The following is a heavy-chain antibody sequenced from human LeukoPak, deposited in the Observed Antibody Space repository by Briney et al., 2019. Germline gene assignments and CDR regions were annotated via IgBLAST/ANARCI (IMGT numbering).Heavy chain of an antibody. D-gene: IGHD6-19*01. V-gene: IGHV3-11*06. CDR2: ITNGGSYT. J-gene: IGHJ4*02. CDR1: GFTFSDYY. Sequence: PGGSLRLSCAASGFTFSDYYMTWIRQAPGKGLEWVSYITNGGSYTNYADSVKGRFTISRDNAKNSLYLQMNSLRAGDTAVYYCAWSFSSGWIDYWAQGTLVTVSS. CDR3: AWSFSSGWIDY.